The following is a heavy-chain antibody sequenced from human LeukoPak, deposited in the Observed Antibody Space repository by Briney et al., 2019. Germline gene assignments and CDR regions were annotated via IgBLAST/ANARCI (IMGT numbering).Heavy chain of an antibody. J-gene: IGHJ4*02. D-gene: IGHD3-16*02. CDR3: ARDQPTLSLDY. V-gene: IGHV1-8*01. Sequence: ASVKVSCKASGYTFTTFNINWVRQATGQGLEWMGWMNPNSGNAGFPRRFQGRLTLTRNTSISTAYMDLSNLRSEDTAVYYCARDQPTLSLDYWGQGTLVTVSS. CDR2: MNPNSGNA. CDR1: GYTFTTFN.